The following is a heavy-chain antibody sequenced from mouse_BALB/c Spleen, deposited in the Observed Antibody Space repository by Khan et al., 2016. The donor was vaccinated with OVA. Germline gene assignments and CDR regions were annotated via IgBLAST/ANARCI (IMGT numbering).Heavy chain of an antibody. J-gene: IGHJ3*01. CDR2: VSTGGGYT. CDR3: TRLAYYYDSEGFAY. D-gene: IGHD1-1*01. Sequence: EVKLVESGGDLVKPGGSLKLSCAASGFTFSTYGMSWVRQTPDKRLEWVATVSTGGGYTYYPDSVKGRFTIYRDNAKNTLYLQMSGLKYEDTAMFYCTRLAYYYDSEGFAYWGQGTLVTVSA. V-gene: IGHV5-6*01. CDR1: GFTFSTYG.